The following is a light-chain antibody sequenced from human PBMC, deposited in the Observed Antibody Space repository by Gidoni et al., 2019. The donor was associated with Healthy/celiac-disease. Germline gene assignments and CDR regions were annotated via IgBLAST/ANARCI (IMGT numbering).Light chain of an antibody. V-gene: IGKV3-15*01. CDR1: QSASNN. J-gene: IGKJ1*01. Sequence: IVMTQSTATLSLSPGERATLSCRASQSASNNLARYQQKPCQAPRLLSYGASTMATGIPARFSGSGSGTEFTLTISSLQSEDFAVYYCQQYNNWPPWTFGQGTKVEIK. CDR2: GAS. CDR3: QQYNNWPPWT.